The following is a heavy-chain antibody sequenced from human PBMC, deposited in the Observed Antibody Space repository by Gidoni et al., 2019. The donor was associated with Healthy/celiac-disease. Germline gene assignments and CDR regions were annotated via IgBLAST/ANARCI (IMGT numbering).Heavy chain of an antibody. CDR2: IGTAGDT. D-gene: IGHD3-16*01. CDR1: GFTFSSYD. V-gene: IGHV3-13*01. J-gene: IGHJ6*02. CDR3: AREVPDLGGMDV. Sequence: EVQLVESGGGLVQPGGSLRLSCAASGFTFSSYDMHWGRQATGKGLEWVSAIGTAGDTYYPGYVKGRFTISRENAKNSLYLQMNSLRAGDTAVYYCAREVPDLGGMDVWGQGTTVTVSS.